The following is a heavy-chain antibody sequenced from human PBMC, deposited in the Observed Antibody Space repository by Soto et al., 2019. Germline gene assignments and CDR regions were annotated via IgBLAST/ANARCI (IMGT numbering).Heavy chain of an antibody. D-gene: IGHD6-13*01. Sequence: QVQLVESGGGVVQPGRSLRLSCAASRFIFSDYAMHWVRQAPGKGLEWVAVISYGGDNKYYAESVRGRFAISRDNLKNTLYLQMNSLNPEVTAVYHCAKARHSTSWYGVEADFWGQGTLVTVSS. V-gene: IGHV3-30*09. CDR2: ISYGGDNK. CDR3: AKARHSTSWYGVEADF. J-gene: IGHJ4*02. CDR1: RFIFSDYA.